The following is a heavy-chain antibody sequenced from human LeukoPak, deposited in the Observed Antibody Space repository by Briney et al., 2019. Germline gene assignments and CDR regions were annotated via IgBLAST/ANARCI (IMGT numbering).Heavy chain of an antibody. Sequence: SVKVSCKASGGTFSSYAISWVRQAPGQGLEWMGGIIPIFGTANYAQKFQGRVTTTTDESTSTAYMELSSLRSEDTAVYYCASSVVPAAPYYFDYWGQGTLVTVSS. J-gene: IGHJ4*02. CDR3: ASSVVPAAPYYFDY. D-gene: IGHD2-2*01. V-gene: IGHV1-69*05. CDR1: GGTFSSYA. CDR2: IIPIFGTA.